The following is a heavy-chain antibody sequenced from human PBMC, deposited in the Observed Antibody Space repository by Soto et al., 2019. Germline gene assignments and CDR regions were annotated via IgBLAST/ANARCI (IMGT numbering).Heavy chain of an antibody. J-gene: IGHJ4*02. V-gene: IGHV3-15*01. CDR1: GFTFGTAW. CDR2: IKSKGEGETT. Sequence: PXGSLRLSCHDAGFTFGTAWRIWVRQAPGKGLDWVGHIKSKGEGETTNYAAPVKGRFSISRDDSTNTQSLQMNNLKSDDTAVYYCATDLPTAGGGEIDYWGQGPLVTVSS. CDR3: ATDLPTAGGGEIDY. D-gene: IGHD2-21*01.